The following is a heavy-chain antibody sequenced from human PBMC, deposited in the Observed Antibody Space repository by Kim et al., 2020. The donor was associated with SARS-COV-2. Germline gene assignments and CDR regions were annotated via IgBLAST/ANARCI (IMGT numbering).Heavy chain of an antibody. CDR2: INAGNGNT. V-gene: IGHV1-3*01. CDR3: ARAPYYYDSSGSKGYAFDI. CDR1: GYTFTSYA. D-gene: IGHD3-22*01. Sequence: ASVKVSCKASGYTFTSYAMHWVRQAPGQRLEWMGWINAGNGNTKYSQKFQGRVTITRDTSASTAYMELSSLRSEDTAVYYCARAPYYYDSSGSKGYAFDIWGQGTMVTVSS. J-gene: IGHJ3*02.